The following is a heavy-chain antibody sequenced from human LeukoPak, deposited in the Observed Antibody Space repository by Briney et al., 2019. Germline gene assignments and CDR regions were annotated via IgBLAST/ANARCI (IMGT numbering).Heavy chain of an antibody. CDR1: GGSISSHY. J-gene: IGHJ4*02. D-gene: IGHD6-6*01. Sequence: PSETLSLTCTVSGGSISSHYWTWIRQPPGKELEWIGYVYYSGRTSYNPSLKSRVTISIDKSKNQFSLNLTSVTAADTAVYYCARGYSSSSDYFDSWGQGTLVTVSS. CDR3: ARGYSSSSDYFDS. V-gene: IGHV4-59*11. CDR2: VYYSGRT.